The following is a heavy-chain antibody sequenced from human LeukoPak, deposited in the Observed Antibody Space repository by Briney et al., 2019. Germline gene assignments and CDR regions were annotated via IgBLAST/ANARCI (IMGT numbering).Heavy chain of an antibody. D-gene: IGHD3-10*01. Sequence: SETLSLTCTVSGYSISSGYYWGWIRQPPGKGLEWIGSIYHSGSTYYNPSLKSRVTISVDTSKNQFSLKLSSVTAADTAVYYCARNPTRVGGVWTNYYYSTREAGGKGPTVPFPS. J-gene: IGHJ6*03. V-gene: IGHV4-38-2*02. CDR1: GYSISSGYY. CDR2: IYHSGST. CDR3: ARNPTRVGGVWTNYYYSTREA.